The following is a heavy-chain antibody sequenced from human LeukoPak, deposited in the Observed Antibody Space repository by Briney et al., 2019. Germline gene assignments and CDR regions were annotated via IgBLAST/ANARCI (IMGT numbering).Heavy chain of an antibody. D-gene: IGHD2-15*01. Sequence: SQTLSLTCAVSGGSISSGGYSWSWIRQPPGKGLEWIGYIYHSGSTYYNPSLKSRVTISVDRSKNQFSLKLSSVTAADTAVYYCARDRGYCSGGSCYPDAFDIWGQGTTVTVSS. V-gene: IGHV4-30-2*01. J-gene: IGHJ3*02. CDR1: GGSISSGGYS. CDR2: IYHSGST. CDR3: ARDRGYCSGGSCYPDAFDI.